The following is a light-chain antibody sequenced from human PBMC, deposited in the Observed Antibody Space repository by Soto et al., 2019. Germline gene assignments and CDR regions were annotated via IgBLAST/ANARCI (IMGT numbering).Light chain of an antibody. CDR1: QSVSSF. J-gene: IGKJ4*01. V-gene: IGKV3-11*01. CDR3: QHRRNWPLT. Sequence: EIVLTQSPATLSLSPGERATLSCRASQSVSSFLACYQQKPGQAPRLLIYDASNRATGIPARFSGSGSGTDFTLTISSLEPEDFAVYYCQHRRNWPLTFGGGTKVEIK. CDR2: DAS.